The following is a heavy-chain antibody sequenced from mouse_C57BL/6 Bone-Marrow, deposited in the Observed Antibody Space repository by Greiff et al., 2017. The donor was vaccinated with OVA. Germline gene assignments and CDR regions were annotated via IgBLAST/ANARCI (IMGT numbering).Heavy chain of an antibody. J-gene: IGHJ4*01. D-gene: IGHD2-4*01. CDR1: GFTFSDYY. V-gene: IGHV5-16*01. CDR3: ARDDYDGGSY. CDR2: INYDGSST. Sequence: EVKLVESEGGLVQPGSSMKLSCTASGFTFSDYYMAWVRQVPEKGLEWVANINYDGSSTYYLDSLKSRFIISRDNAKNILYLQMSSLKSEDTATYYCARDDYDGGSYWGQGTSVTVSS.